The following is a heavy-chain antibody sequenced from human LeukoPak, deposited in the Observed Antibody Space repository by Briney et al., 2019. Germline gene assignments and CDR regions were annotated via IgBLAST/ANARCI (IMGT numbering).Heavy chain of an antibody. V-gene: IGHV1-2*06. Sequence: GASVKVSCKASGYTFTGYYMHWVRQAPGQGLEWMGRINPNSGGTNYAQKFQGRVTMTRDTSISTAYMELSRLRSDDTAVYYCATTAYFDKDYYMDVWGKGTTVIVSS. CDR3: ATTAYFDKDYYMDV. D-gene: IGHD3-22*01. CDR1: GYTFTGYY. CDR2: INPNSGGT. J-gene: IGHJ6*03.